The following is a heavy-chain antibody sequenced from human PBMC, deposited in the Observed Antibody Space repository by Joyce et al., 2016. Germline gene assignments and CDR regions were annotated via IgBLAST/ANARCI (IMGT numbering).Heavy chain of an antibody. J-gene: IGHJ6*02. V-gene: IGHV3-23*01. Sequence: EVQLLESGGDLVQPGGSLRFSCAASGFTFSSYAMGWVRQAPGKGLEWVSVIGSSGADTHYTDSVKGRFTISRDNSRDTLYLQMNSLRAEDAAVYYCARRQPHYGMDVWGQGTTVTVSS. CDR2: IGSSGADT. CDR1: GFTFSSYA. CDR3: ARRQPHYGMDV. D-gene: IGHD5-18*01.